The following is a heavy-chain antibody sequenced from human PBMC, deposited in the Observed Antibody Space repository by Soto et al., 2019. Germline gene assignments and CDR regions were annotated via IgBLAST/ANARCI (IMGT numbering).Heavy chain of an antibody. J-gene: IGHJ5*02. Sequence: PSETLSLTCTVSGGSISSGGYYWSWTRQPPGKGLEWIGYIYHSGSTYYNPSLKSRVTISVDRSKNQFSPKLSSVTAADTAVYYCARGGNYDFWSGYYHRFDWFDPWGQGTLVTVSS. CDR1: GGSISSGGYY. D-gene: IGHD3-3*01. CDR3: ARGGNYDFWSGYYHRFDWFDP. V-gene: IGHV4-30-2*01. CDR2: IYHSGST.